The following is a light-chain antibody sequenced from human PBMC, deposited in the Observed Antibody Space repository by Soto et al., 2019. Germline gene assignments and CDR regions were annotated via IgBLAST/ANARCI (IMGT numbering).Light chain of an antibody. V-gene: IGLV1-44*01. Sequence: QSVLTQPPSASGTPGQRVTISCSGSSSNIGSNTVNWYQQLPGTAPKLLIYSNNERPSGVPDRFSGSKSGTSASLAISGLQSEDEADFYCADWDERLNAYVLGTGLNVTVL. CDR3: ADWDERLNAYV. CDR1: SSNIGSNT. CDR2: SNN. J-gene: IGLJ1*01.